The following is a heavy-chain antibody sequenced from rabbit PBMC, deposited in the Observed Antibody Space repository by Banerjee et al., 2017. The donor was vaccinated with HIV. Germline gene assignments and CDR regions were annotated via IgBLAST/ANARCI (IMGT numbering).Heavy chain of an antibody. J-gene: IGHJ4*01. Sequence: QSWEEAGGDVVKPGASLTLIGTASEIDFSRGYGIWWVRQAPGKGLEWIGCIYTGADSSAHYASWAKGRFTISKSSSTTVTLQMTSLTAADTATYFCARDNGAYIDLWGPGTLVTVS. D-gene: IGHD2-1*01. CDR1: EIDFSRGYG. V-gene: IGHV1S40*01. CDR2: IYTGADSSA. CDR3: ARDNGAYIDL.